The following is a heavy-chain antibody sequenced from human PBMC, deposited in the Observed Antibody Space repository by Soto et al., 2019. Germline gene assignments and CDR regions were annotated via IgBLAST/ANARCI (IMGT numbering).Heavy chain of an antibody. V-gene: IGHV4-34*01. Sequence: SETLSLTCGVFGGPFNGFYWSWIRQPPGKGLEWIGEINPGGSTHYNPSLKSRVTVSVDTSRNQFFLTLRSVTAADSAVYHCGRESGETWDYEASWGQGTPVTVSS. CDR2: INPGGST. D-gene: IGHD1-7*01. CDR3: GRESGETWDYEAS. J-gene: IGHJ5*02. CDR1: GGPFNGFY.